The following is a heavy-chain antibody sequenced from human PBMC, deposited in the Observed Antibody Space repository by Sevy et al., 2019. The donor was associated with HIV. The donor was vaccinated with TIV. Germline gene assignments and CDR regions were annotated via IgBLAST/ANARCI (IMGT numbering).Heavy chain of an antibody. D-gene: IGHD3-9*01. Sequence: GGSLRLPCVVSGITFSTSGMHWVRQAPGKGLEWVAVISYHGRDKFYADSVKGRSTISRDNSKNILYLQMISLRAEDTAVYYCAKDFTGYNGMDVWGQGTMVTVSS. CDR2: ISYHGRDK. CDR1: GITFSTSG. J-gene: IGHJ6*02. V-gene: IGHV3-30*18. CDR3: AKDFTGYNGMDV.